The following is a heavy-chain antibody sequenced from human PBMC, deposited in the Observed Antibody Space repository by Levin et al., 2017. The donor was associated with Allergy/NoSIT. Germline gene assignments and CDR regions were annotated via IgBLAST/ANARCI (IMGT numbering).Heavy chain of an antibody. CDR2: IVVGSDNT. J-gene: IGHJ4*02. CDR3: AAMVQGGYFAY. V-gene: IGHV1-58*01. D-gene: IGHD3-10*01. Sequence: SVKVSCKTSGITFSASAVQWVRQARGQRLEWIGWIVVGSDNTDYAQNFQDRVTITRDMSTSTAYMELRSLNSEDTAVYFCAAMVQGGYFAYWGQGTLVTVSS. CDR1: GITFSASA.